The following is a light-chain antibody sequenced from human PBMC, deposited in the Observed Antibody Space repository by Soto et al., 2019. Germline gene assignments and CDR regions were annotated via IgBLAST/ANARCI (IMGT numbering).Light chain of an antibody. CDR2: GAS. V-gene: IGKV3-20*01. J-gene: IGKJ1*01. CDR1: QSVSSSY. Sequence: EVVLTQSPGTLSLYPGERATLSCRASQSVSSSYLAWYQQKPGQAPRLLIYGASSRATGIPDRFSGSGSGTDFTLTISRLEPEDFVVYYCHHYETFGQGTKVEVK. CDR3: HHYET.